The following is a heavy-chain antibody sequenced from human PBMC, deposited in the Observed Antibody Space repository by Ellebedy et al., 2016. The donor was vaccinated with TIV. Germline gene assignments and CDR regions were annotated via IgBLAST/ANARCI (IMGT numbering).Heavy chain of an antibody. CDR1: GFTFGSFA. CDR3: AKGTSSGFNYDRVGCEY. CDR2: ISGGGDNT. V-gene: IGHV3-23*01. Sequence: GESLKISCAASGFTFGSFAMHWVRQAPGKGLEWLSVISGGGDNTYHADFVKGRFTIIRDNSKNTLYLQMDRLRAEDTAVYYCAKGTSSGFNYDRVGCEYWGQGTLVTVSS. J-gene: IGHJ4*02. D-gene: IGHD3-22*01.